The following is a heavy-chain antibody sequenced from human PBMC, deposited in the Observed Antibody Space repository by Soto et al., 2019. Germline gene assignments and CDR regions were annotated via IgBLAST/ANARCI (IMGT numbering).Heavy chain of an antibody. CDR1: GGSISSSNW. CDR3: AREGDYVWGSRVEDV. Sequence: QVQLQESGPGLVKPSGTLSLTCAVSGGSISSSNWWSWVRQPPGKGLEWIGEIYYSGSTNYNPSLKSRVTIAVDKSKNQVSLKLSSVTAADTAVYYCAREGDYVWGSRVEDVWGQGTTVTVSS. D-gene: IGHD3-16*01. J-gene: IGHJ6*02. V-gene: IGHV4-4*02. CDR2: IYYSGST.